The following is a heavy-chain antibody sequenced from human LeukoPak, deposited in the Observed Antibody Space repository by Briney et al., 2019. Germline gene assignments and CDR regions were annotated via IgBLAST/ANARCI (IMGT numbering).Heavy chain of an antibody. D-gene: IGHD7-27*01. CDR3: ARAGGLGIQNYYYYMDV. CDR2: ISWDGGST. CDR1: GFTFDDYA. V-gene: IGHV3-43D*03. J-gene: IGHJ6*03. Sequence: GGSLRLSCAASGFTFDDYAMHWVRQAPGKGLEWVSLISWDGGSTYYADSVKGRFTISRDNSKNSLYLQMNSLRAEDTAVYHCARAGGLGIQNYYYYMDVWGKGTTVTVSS.